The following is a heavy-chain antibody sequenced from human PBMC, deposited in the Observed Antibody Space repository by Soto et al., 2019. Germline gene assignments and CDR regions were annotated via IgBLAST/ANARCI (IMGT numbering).Heavy chain of an antibody. CDR1: GFTFSSYG. J-gene: IGHJ6*02. CDR2: IWYDGSNK. CDR3: ARDPSWLGTYGMDV. Sequence: PGGSLRLSCAASGFTFSSYGMHWVRQAPGKGLEWVAVIWYDGSNKYYADSVKGRFTISRDNSKNTLYLQMNSLRAEDTAVYYCARDPSWLGTYGMDVWGQGTTVTVSS. V-gene: IGHV3-33*01. D-gene: IGHD3-10*01.